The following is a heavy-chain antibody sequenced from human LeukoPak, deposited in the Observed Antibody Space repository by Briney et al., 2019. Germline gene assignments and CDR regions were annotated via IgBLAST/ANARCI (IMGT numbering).Heavy chain of an antibody. CDR2: IFKTGDTA. V-gene: IGHV3-23*01. Sequence: GGSLRLSCAASGFTFSDYAMSWVRQAPGKGLGWVSTIFKTGDTAHYADIVRGRFTISRDNSKNTLSLQMNSLRAEDTAIYYCAKLWGRHVWSFDYWGQGALVTVSS. CDR3: AKLWGRHVWSFDY. CDR1: GFTFSDYA. J-gene: IGHJ4*02. D-gene: IGHD3-16*01.